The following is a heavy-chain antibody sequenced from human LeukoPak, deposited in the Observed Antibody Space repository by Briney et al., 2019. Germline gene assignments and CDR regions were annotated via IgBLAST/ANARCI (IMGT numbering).Heavy chain of an antibody. D-gene: IGHD6-13*01. V-gene: IGHV4-59*01. CDR2: ISYSGST. CDR3: ARTYGSSGLGYFDL. Sequence: SEPLSLTCTVSGGSISSYYWSWIRQPPGKGLEWIGYISYSGSTNYNPSLKSRVTISVDTSKNQFSLKLSSVTAADTAVYYCARTYGSSGLGYFDLWGRGTLVTVSS. J-gene: IGHJ2*01. CDR1: GGSISSYY.